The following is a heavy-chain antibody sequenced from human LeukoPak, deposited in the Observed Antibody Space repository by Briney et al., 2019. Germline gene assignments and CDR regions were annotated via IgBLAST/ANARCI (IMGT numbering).Heavy chain of an antibody. CDR2: TYTSGST. CDR3: ARAREFWGKAAVNYYYGMDV. D-gene: IGHD3-16*01. V-gene: IGHV4-61*02. J-gene: IGHJ6*02. CDR1: GGSISSGSYY. Sequence: PSETLSLTCTVSGGSISSGSYYWSWIRQPAGKGLEWIGRTYTSGSTNYNPSLKSRVTISVDTSKNQFSLKLSSVTAADTAVYYCARAREFWGKAAVNYYYGMDVWGQGTTVTVSS.